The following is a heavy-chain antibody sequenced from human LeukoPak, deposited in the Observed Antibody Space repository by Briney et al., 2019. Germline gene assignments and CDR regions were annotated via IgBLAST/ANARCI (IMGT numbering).Heavy chain of an antibody. V-gene: IGHV3-21*01. CDR1: GFTFSRHN. CDR2: ISGDSTYI. D-gene: IGHD1-1*01. J-gene: IGHJ3*02. CDR3: ARRTTSAFDI. Sequence: GSLRLSCAGSGFTFSRHNVNWVRQAPGKGLEWISSISGDSTYIHYADSVKGRFTISRDDAKDSLYLQMNSLRAEDTAVYYCARRTTSAFDIWGQGTMVTLSP.